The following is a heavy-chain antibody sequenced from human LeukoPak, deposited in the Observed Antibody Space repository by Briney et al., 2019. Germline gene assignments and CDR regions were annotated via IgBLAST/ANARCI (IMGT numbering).Heavy chain of an antibody. CDR3: ASLPPLSRFPYYFDY. Sequence: ASVTVSCMASGYTFTDYYMHWVRQAPGQGLEWMGWINPNSGGTNYAQKFQGRVTMTRDTSISTAYMELSRLRSDDTAVYYCASLPPLSRFPYYFDYWGQGTLVTVSS. CDR2: INPNSGGT. J-gene: IGHJ4*02. V-gene: IGHV1-2*02. CDR1: GYTFTDYY. D-gene: IGHD3-16*01.